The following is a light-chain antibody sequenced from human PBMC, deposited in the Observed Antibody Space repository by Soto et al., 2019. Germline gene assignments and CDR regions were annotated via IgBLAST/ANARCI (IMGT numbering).Light chain of an antibody. CDR3: QQPDSFPVT. J-gene: IGKJ4*01. CDR2: SAS. CDR1: QGISSY. V-gene: IGKV1-9*01. Sequence: QSPSTLSASVGDRATITCLASQGISSYLAWYRQEPGKAPKLLIYSASTLQSGVPSRFSGSGYGTDFTLTISNLQPEDFAIYYCQQPDSFPVTVGRGTKVDIK.